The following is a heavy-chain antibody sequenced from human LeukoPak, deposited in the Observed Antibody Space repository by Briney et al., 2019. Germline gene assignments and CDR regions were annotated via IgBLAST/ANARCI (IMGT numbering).Heavy chain of an antibody. J-gene: IGHJ4*02. Sequence: SETLSLTCTVSGGSISSSSYYWGWIRQPPGKGLEWIGSIYYSGSTYYNPSLKSRVTISVDTSKNQFSLKLSSVTAADTAVYYCARDGSYLNPADYWGQGTLVTVSS. CDR1: GGSISSSSYY. CDR3: ARDGSYLNPADY. CDR2: IYYSGST. D-gene: IGHD1-26*01. V-gene: IGHV4-39*07.